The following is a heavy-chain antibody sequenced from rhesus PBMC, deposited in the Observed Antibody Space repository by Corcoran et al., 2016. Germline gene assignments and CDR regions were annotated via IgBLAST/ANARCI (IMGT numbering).Heavy chain of an antibody. CDR3: ARDVGTVRDY. CDR2: IYGSCSST. CDR1: GGSTSISY. J-gene: IGHJ4*01. Sequence: QLQLQESGPGLVKPSETLSVTCAVSGGSTSISYCGWISQVPGKGLEWMGYIYGSCSSTNYNPSLKSRVTLSVDTSKNQLSLKLSSVTAADTAVYYCARDVGTVRDYWGQGVLVTVSS. D-gene: IGHD5-24*01. V-gene: IGHV4-169*02.